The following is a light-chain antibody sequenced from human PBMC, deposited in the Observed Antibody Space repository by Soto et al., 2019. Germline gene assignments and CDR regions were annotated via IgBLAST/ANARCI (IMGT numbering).Light chain of an antibody. CDR3: SSDAGPTTVYG. J-gene: IGLJ1*01. CDR1: SSDVGTYTL. CDR2: EVN. V-gene: IGLV2-23*02. Sequence: QSALTQPASVSGSPGQSITISCTGTSSDVGTYTLVSWYQHHPGKAPKLVIYEVNKRPAGVSKRFSGSKSGDTASLTISGRQAEDEADYDCSSDAGPTTVYGFGTGTKLTVL.